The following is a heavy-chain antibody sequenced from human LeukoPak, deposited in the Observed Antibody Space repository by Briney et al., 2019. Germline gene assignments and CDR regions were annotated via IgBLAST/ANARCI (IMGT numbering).Heavy chain of an antibody. CDR2: IYPGDSDT. V-gene: IGHV5-51*01. J-gene: IGHJ6*02. CDR1: GYSFTSYW. CDR3: ARLNVDTAMVMDV. Sequence: NRGESLKISCKGSGYSFTSYWIGWVRQMPGKGLEWMGIIYPGDSDTRYSPSFQGQVTISADKSISTAYLQWSSLKASDTAMYYCARLNVDTAMVMDVWGQGTTVTVSS. D-gene: IGHD5-18*01.